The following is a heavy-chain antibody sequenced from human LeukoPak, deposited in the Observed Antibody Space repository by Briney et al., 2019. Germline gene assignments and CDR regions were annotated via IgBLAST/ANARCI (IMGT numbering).Heavy chain of an antibody. J-gene: IGHJ4*02. Sequence: GGSLRLSCAASGFIFSTYWMSWVRQAPGKGLEWVANIKQDGGEEHYVDSVKGRFTISRDNAKNSLYLQMNSLRAEDTAVYYCARQSGGYWGQGTLVTVSS. CDR2: IKQDGGEE. V-gene: IGHV3-7*01. CDR3: ARQSGGY. D-gene: IGHD3-10*01. CDR1: GFIFSTYW.